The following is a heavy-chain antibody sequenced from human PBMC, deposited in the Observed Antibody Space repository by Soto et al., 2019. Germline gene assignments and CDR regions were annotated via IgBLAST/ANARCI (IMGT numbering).Heavy chain of an antibody. V-gene: IGHV3-30*18. Sequence: QVQLVESGGGVVQPGRSLRLSCAASGFTFSSYGMHWVRQAPGKGLEWVAVISYDGSNKYYADSVKGRFTISRDNSKNTLYLQMNSLRAEDTAVYYCAKAGRGSYYPVVSDYFDYWGQGTLVTVSS. CDR3: AKAGRGSYYPVVSDYFDY. J-gene: IGHJ4*02. CDR2: ISYDGSNK. D-gene: IGHD1-26*01. CDR1: GFTFSSYG.